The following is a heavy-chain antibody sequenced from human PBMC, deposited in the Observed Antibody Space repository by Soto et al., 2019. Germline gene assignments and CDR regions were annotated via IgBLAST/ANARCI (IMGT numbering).Heavy chain of an antibody. CDR2: ISGSGDKT. CDR3: AKDIWAYHDYEPFDC. J-gene: IGHJ4*02. Sequence: EVQLLESGGALVQPGGALRLSCAASGFTFTSYAMSWVRQAPGKGLEWVSAISGSGDKTYYADSVKGRFTISRDNSKNTVYLQMNSLRAEDTAVYYCAKDIWAYHDYEPFDCWGQGTLVTVSS. V-gene: IGHV3-23*01. CDR1: GFTFTSYA. D-gene: IGHD4-17*01.